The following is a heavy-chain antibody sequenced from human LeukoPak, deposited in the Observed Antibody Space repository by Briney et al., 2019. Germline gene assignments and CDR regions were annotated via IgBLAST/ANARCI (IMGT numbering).Heavy chain of an antibody. CDR1: GFTFSSYS. CDR3: AKDITMV. V-gene: IGHV3-21*01. J-gene: IGHJ4*02. D-gene: IGHD3-10*01. CDR2: ISSSSSYI. Sequence: GSLRLSCAASGFTFSSYSMNWVRQAPGKGLEWVSSISSSSSYIYYADSVKGRFTISRDNSKNTLCLQMNSLRAEDTAVYYCAKDITMVWGQGTLVTVSS.